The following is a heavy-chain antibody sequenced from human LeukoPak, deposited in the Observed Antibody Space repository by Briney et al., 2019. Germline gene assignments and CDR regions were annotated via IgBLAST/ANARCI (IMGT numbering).Heavy chain of an antibody. CDR3: ANGLYCGGDCYSGFFDY. Sequence: NPSETLSLTCSVSGGSISSYYWSWIRQPAGKGLEWIGRIYTSGSTNYNPSLKSRVTMSVDTSKNQFSLKLSSVTAADTAVYYCANGLYCGGDCYSGFFDYWGQGTLVTVSS. J-gene: IGHJ4*02. V-gene: IGHV4-4*07. CDR2: IYTSGST. CDR1: GGSISSYY. D-gene: IGHD2-21*02.